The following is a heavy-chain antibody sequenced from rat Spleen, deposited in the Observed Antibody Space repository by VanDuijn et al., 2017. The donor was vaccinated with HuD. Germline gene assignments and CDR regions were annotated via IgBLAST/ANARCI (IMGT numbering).Heavy chain of an antibody. CDR2: ISYGDSSGHSST. D-gene: IGHD5-1*01. CDR3: ARQETNWELLWFAY. CDR1: GFTFSDYG. J-gene: IGHJ3*01. V-gene: IGHV5-29*01. Sequence: EVQLVESGGGLVQPGRSLKLSCAASGFTFSDYGVAWVRQAPTKGLEWVATISYGDSSGHSSTYYRDSVKGRFTISRDNAKSTLSLQVDSLRSEDTATYYCARQETNWELLWFAYWGQGTLVTVSS.